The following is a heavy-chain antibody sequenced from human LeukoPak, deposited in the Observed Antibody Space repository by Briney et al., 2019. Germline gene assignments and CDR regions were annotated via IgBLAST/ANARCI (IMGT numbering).Heavy chain of an antibody. Sequence: PGGFLRLSCAASGFTFSSYGMHWVRQAPGKGLEWVSAISGSGGSTYYADSVKGRFTISRDNSKNTLYLQMNSLRAEDTAVYYCAKGSPGGIPFDYWGQGTLVTVSS. D-gene: IGHD3-16*01. CDR1: GFTFSSYG. CDR3: AKGSPGGIPFDY. J-gene: IGHJ4*02. V-gene: IGHV3-23*01. CDR2: ISGSGGST.